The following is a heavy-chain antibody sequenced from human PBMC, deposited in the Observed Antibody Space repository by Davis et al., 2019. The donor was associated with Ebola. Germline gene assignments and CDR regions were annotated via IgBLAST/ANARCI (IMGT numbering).Heavy chain of an antibody. D-gene: IGHD3-22*01. CDR3: AKSGGSYETNGYFDY. Sequence: GGSLRLSCAASGFTFSSYAMSWVRQAPGKGLEWVANIKQDGSEKYYVDSVEGRFTISRDNAKNSLYLQMNSLRAEDTATYYCAKSGGSYETNGYFDYWGQGTLVTVSS. J-gene: IGHJ4*02. CDR2: IKQDGSEK. CDR1: GFTFSSYA. V-gene: IGHV3-7*03.